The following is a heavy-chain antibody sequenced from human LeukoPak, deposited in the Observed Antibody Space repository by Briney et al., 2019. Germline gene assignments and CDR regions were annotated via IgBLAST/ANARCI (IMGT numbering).Heavy chain of an antibody. CDR1: GGSISSYY. J-gene: IGHJ4*02. D-gene: IGHD6-13*01. Sequence: SETLSLTCTVSGGSISSYYWSWIRQPAGKGLEWIGRIYTSGSTNYNPSLKSRVTMSVDTSKNQFSLKLSSVTAADTAVYYCARDWSSSWYQTPVFDYWGQGTLVTVSS. V-gene: IGHV4-4*07. CDR3: ARDWSSSWYQTPVFDY. CDR2: IYTSGST.